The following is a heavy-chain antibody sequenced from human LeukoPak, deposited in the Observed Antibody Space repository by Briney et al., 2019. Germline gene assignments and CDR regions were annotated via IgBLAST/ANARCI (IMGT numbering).Heavy chain of an antibody. CDR2: INHSGST. J-gene: IGHJ3*02. V-gene: IGHV4-34*01. D-gene: IGHD2-15*01. Sequence: SETLSLTCAVYGGSFSGYYWCWIRQPPGKGLEWIGEINHSGSTNYNPSLKSRVTISVDTSKNQFSLKLSSVTAADTAVYYCARSLPLRCSGGSCYTVGKARPAFDIWGQGTMVTVSS. CDR1: GGSFSGYY. CDR3: ARSLPLRCSGGSCYTVGKARPAFDI.